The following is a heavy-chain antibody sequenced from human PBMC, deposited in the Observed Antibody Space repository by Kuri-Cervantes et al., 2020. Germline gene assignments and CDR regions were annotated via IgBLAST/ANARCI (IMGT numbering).Heavy chain of an antibody. CDR2: IYYSGST. Sequence: GSLRLSCTVSGGSISSYYWSWIRQPPGKGLEWIGYIYYSGSTNYNPSLKSRVTISVDTSKNQFSLKLSSVTAADTAVYYCASWNDDRGFFDYWGQGTLVTVSS. J-gene: IGHJ4*02. CDR3: ASWNDDRGFFDY. V-gene: IGHV4-59*01. D-gene: IGHD1-1*01. CDR1: GGSISSYY.